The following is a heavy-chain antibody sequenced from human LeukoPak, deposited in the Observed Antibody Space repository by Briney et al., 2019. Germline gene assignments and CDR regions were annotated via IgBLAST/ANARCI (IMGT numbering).Heavy chain of an antibody. CDR2: IY. CDR3: ARGFYGGYYYYYYMDV. V-gene: IGHV5-51*01. J-gene: IGHJ6*03. D-gene: IGHD4/OR15-4a*01. Sequence: GDSLKISCKGSGYSFTSYRIGWVRQMPGKGLEWMGIIYSPSFQGQVTISADRSISTAYLQWSSLKASDTAMYYCARGFYGGYYYYYYMDVWGKGTTVTVSS. CDR1: GYSFTSYR.